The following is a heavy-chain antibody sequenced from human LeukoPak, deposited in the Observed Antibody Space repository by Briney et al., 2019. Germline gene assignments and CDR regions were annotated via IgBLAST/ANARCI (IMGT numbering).Heavy chain of an antibody. CDR1: GFTFSSYS. CDR3: ARDGHGDYDWYFDY. D-gene: IGHD4-17*01. J-gene: IGHJ4*02. V-gene: IGHV3-48*01. CDR2: ISSSSTI. Sequence: PGGSLRLSCAASGFTFSSYSMNWVRQAPGKGLEWVSYISSSSTIYYADSVKGRFTISRDNAKNSLYLQMNSLRAEDTAVYYCARDGHGDYDWYFDYWGQGTLVTVSS.